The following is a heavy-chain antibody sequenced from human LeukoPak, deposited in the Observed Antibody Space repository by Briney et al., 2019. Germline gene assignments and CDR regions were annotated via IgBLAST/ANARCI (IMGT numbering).Heavy chain of an antibody. CDR3: AREFGGSGSYYNPDY. CDR1: GFTFGSYG. J-gene: IGHJ4*02. Sequence: GGSLRLSCAASGFTFGSYGMHWVRQAPGKGLEWVAVIWYDGSNKYYADSVKGRFTISRDNSKNTLYLQMNSLRAEDTAVYYCAREFGGSGSYYNPDYWSQGTLVTVSS. V-gene: IGHV3-33*01. CDR2: IWYDGSNK. D-gene: IGHD3-10*01.